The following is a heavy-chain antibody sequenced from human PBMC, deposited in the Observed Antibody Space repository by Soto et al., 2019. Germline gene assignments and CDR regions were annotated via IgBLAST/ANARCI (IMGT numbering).Heavy chain of an antibody. CDR1: GFTFSSYW. Sequence: EVQLVESGGGLVQPGGSLRLSCAASGFTFSSYWMHWVRQAPGKGLVWVSRINSDGSSTSYADSVKGRFTISRDNAKNTLYLQMNSLRAEDKAVYYCARGPTYYYDSSGSVDYWGQGTLVTVSS. CDR2: INSDGSST. D-gene: IGHD3-22*01. CDR3: ARGPTYYYDSSGSVDY. J-gene: IGHJ4*02. V-gene: IGHV3-74*01.